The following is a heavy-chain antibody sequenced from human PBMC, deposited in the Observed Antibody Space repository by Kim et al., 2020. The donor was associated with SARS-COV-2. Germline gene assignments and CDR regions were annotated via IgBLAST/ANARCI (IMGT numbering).Heavy chain of an antibody. D-gene: IGHD3-9*01. CDR2: INPSGGST. V-gene: IGHV1-46*01. Sequence: ASVKVSCKASGYTFTSYYMHWVRQAPGQGLEWMGIINPSGGSTSYAQKFQGRVTMTRDTSTSTVYMELSSLRSEDTAVYYCARDRGILQGLVISHFFYYYYGMDVWGQGTTVTVSS. J-gene: IGHJ6*02. CDR3: ARDRGILQGLVISHFFYYYYGMDV. CDR1: GYTFTSYY.